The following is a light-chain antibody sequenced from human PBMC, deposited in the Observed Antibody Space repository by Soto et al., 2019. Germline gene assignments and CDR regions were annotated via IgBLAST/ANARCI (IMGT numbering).Light chain of an antibody. CDR1: SNDVGIYNY. CDR3: SSYTPSSTWV. J-gene: IGLJ3*02. CDR2: EVT. Sequence: QSALTQPASVSGSPVQSITISCTGTSNDVGIYNYVSWYQQHPGKAPKLMIYEVTNRPSGVSDRFSGSKSDNTASLTISGLQAEDEADYYCSSYTPSSTWVFGGGTKVTVL. V-gene: IGLV2-14*01.